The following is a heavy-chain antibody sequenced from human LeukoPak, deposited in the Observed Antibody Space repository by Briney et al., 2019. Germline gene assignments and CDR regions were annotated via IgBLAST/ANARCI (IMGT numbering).Heavy chain of an antibody. Sequence: GGSLRLSCAASGLTFSFNTYNMNWVRQTPGKGLEWVSYISRRSTTTSYADSVKGRFTISRDNAKNSLYLEMNSLRAEDTAVYYCARETNPNYYDSSGYLPTFDYWGQGTLVTVSS. CDR1: GLTFSFNTYN. CDR3: ARETNPNYYDSSGYLPTFDY. J-gene: IGHJ4*02. D-gene: IGHD3-22*01. CDR2: ISRRSTTT. V-gene: IGHV3-48*01.